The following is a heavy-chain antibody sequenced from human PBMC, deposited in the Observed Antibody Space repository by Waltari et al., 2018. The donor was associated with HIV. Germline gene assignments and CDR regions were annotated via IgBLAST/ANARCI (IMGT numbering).Heavy chain of an antibody. CDR3: AKEGATLTTSAYFYYYGMDV. V-gene: IGHV3-30*02. Sequence: HWVRQAPGKGLEWVAFMRYDGTNKYYADSVKGRFTISRDNSKNSLYLQMNSLRAEDTALYYCAKEGATLTTSAYFYYYGMDVWGQGTTVTVSS. J-gene: IGHJ6*02. CDR2: MRYDGTNK. D-gene: IGHD4-4*01.